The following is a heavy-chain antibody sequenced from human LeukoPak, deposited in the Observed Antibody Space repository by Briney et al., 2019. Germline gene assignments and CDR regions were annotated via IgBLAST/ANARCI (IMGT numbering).Heavy chain of an antibody. CDR2: MNPNSGNT. D-gene: IGHD3-3*01. V-gene: IGHV1-8*01. CDR1: GYTFTSYD. J-gene: IGHJ4*02. Sequence: GASVKVSCKASGYTFTSYDINWVRQATGQGLEWMGWMNPNSGNTGYAQKFQGRVTMTRNTSISTAYMELSSLRSEDTAVYCCARVYYDFWSGYSRHFDYWGQGTLVTVSS. CDR3: ARVYYDFWSGYSRHFDY.